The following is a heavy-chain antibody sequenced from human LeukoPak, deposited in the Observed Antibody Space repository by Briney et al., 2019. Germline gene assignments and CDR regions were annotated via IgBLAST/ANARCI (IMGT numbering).Heavy chain of an antibody. V-gene: IGHV1-69*01. CDR1: GGTFSSYA. J-gene: IGHJ5*02. D-gene: IGHD3-10*01. CDR2: SIPIFGTA. CDR3: AREGKYYGSGSYYSWFDP. Sequence: SVKVSCKASGGTFSSYAISWLRQAPGQGLEWMGGSIPIFGTANYAQKFQGRVTITADESTSTAYMELSSLRSEDTAVYYCAREGKYYGSGSYYSWFDPWGQGTLVTVSS.